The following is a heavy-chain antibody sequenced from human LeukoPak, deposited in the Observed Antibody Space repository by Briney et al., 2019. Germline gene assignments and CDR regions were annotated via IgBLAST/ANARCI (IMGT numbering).Heavy chain of an antibody. Sequence: TSETLSLTCTVSGGSISSYYWSWIRQPAGKGLEWIGRIYTSGSTNYNPSLKSRVTISVDTSKNQFSLKLSSVTAADTAVYYCARGSDYDFWSGYLSPFDYWGQGTLVTVSS. D-gene: IGHD3-3*01. V-gene: IGHV4-4*07. CDR3: ARGSDYDFWSGYLSPFDY. CDR1: GGSISSYY. CDR2: IYTSGST. J-gene: IGHJ4*02.